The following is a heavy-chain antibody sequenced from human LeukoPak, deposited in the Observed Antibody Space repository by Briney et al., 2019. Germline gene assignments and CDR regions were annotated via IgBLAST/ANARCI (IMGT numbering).Heavy chain of an antibody. V-gene: IGHV3-23*01. CDR3: ARHRNFGANFAIDY. J-gene: IGHJ4*02. CDR1: GFAFSDFA. CDR2: VTNSGNTT. Sequence: GGSLRLSCAASGFAFSDFAMSWVRQASGKGLEWVSAVTNSGNTTYYADSVKGRFTISKDNSKSTLHLQLNSLRAEDTAIYFCARHRNFGANFAIDYWGQGTLVTVSS. D-gene: IGHD4/OR15-4a*01.